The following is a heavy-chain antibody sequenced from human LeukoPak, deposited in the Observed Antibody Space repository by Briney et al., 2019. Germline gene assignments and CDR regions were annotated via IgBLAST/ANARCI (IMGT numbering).Heavy chain of an antibody. J-gene: IGHJ4*02. Sequence: GGSLRLSCAASGFIFRNYWMHWVRQAPGKGLVRVARINPNGITTTYTDSVKGRFTISRDNAKNTLYLQMNSLRVEDTAVYYCARDFAGDRDYWGQGTLVTVSS. CDR3: ARDFAGDRDY. D-gene: IGHD4-17*01. CDR1: GFIFRNYW. V-gene: IGHV3-74*01. CDR2: INPNGITT.